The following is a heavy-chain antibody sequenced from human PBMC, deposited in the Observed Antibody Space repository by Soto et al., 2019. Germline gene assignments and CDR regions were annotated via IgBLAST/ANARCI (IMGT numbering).Heavy chain of an antibody. CDR1: GFTVSAKW. J-gene: IGHJ4*02. V-gene: IGHV3-7*03. D-gene: IGHD6-19*01. CDR2: INEDGSKK. Sequence: DVQLVESGGALVQPGGSLGLSCAVSGFTVSAKWMSWVGQAPGKGLEWLANINEDGSKKFYVDSVKGRFTISKDNAKNSLSLQLGSLRADDTAVYYCAREMHLGSGWGDIDIWGRGTMVTVSS. CDR3: AREMHLGSGWGDIDI.